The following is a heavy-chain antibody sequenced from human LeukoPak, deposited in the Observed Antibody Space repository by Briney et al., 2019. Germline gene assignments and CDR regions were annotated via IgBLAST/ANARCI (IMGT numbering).Heavy chain of an antibody. V-gene: IGHV1-2*02. Sequence: ASVKVSCKASGYTFTGYYMHWVRQAPGQGLEWMGWINPNSGGTNYAQKFRGRVTMTRDTSISTAYMELSRLRSDDTAVYYCARENDGDYVDYFDYWGQGTLVTVSS. CDR3: ARENDGDYVDYFDY. CDR2: INPNSGGT. J-gene: IGHJ4*02. CDR1: GYTFTGYY. D-gene: IGHD4-17*01.